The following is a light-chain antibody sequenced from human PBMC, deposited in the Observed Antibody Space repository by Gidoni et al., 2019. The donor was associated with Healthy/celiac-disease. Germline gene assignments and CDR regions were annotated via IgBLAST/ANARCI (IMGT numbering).Light chain of an antibody. Sequence: SYELCPPPSVSVPPGQTASITCSGDKLGDKYACWYQQKPGQSPVLVIYEDSKRPSGIPERFSGSNSGNTATLTISGTQAMDEADYYCQAWDSSTAVFGTGTKVTVL. V-gene: IGLV3-1*01. CDR2: EDS. CDR3: QAWDSSTAV. J-gene: IGLJ1*01. CDR1: KLGDKY.